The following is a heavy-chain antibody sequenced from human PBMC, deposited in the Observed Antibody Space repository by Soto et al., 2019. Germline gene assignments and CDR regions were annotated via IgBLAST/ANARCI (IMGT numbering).Heavy chain of an antibody. J-gene: IGHJ4*02. Sequence: QMQLMQSGPEVKKPGTSVKVSCKASGFTLTSADVHWVRQTRGQRLAWIGWIVGGSGSTNYAQQFQGRLAITRDMSTSTVYMELSSLRSGDTAVYYCAADWSSRPFDFWGQGTVVTVSS. CDR2: IVGGSGST. CDR3: AADWSSRPFDF. D-gene: IGHD3-3*01. V-gene: IGHV1-58*01. CDR1: GFTLTSAD.